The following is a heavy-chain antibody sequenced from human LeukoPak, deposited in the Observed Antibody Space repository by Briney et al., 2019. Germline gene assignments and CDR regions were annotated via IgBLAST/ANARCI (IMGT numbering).Heavy chain of an antibody. Sequence: ASVKVSCKASGYTFTGYYMHWVRQAPGQGLEWMGWINPNSGGTNYAQKIQGRVTMTRDTSISTAYMELSRLRSDDTAVYYCARDKRGGSGFFDPWGQGTLVTVSS. CDR2: INPNSGGT. V-gene: IGHV1-2*02. D-gene: IGHD3-10*01. CDR3: ARDKRGGSGFFDP. CDR1: GYTFTGYY. J-gene: IGHJ5*02.